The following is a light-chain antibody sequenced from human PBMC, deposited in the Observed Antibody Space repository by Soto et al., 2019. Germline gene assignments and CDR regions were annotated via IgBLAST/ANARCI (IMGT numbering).Light chain of an antibody. CDR1: SSDVGGYNY. Sequence: QSVLTQPASVSGSPGQSITISCTGTSSDVGGYNYVSWYQQHPGKAPKLMIYDVSNRPSGVSTRFSGSKSGNTASLTISGFQAEDEADYYCSSYTSSSTLYVFGTGTKVTVL. V-gene: IGLV2-14*01. CDR2: DVS. CDR3: SSYTSSSTLYV. J-gene: IGLJ1*01.